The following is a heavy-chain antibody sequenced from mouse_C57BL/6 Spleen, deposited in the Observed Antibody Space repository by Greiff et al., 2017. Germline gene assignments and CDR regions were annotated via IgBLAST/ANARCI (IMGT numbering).Heavy chain of an antibody. V-gene: IGHV1-62-2*01. D-gene: IGHD2-2*01. J-gene: IGHJ4*01. Sequence: QVQLQQSGAELVKPGASVKLSCKASGYTFTEYSIHWVKQRSGQGLEWIGWFYPGSGSIKYTEKFKDKATLTADKSSSTAYMELSRLTSEDSAVYCCARNGTGYDEGYYAMDYWGQGTSVTVSS. CDR1: GYTFTEYS. CDR2: FYPGSGSI. CDR3: ARNGTGYDEGYYAMDY.